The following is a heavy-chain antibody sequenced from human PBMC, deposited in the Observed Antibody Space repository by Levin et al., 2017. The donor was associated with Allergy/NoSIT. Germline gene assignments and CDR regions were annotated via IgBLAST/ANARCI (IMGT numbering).Heavy chain of an antibody. V-gene: IGHV4-61*08. CDR2: IYNTRGT. CDR1: GGSVSSGDYY. Sequence: ASETLSLTCTVSGGSVSSGDYYWSWIRQPPGKGLEWIAYIYNTRGTNYNSSLKSRVTISVDTSKNKFSLSLSSVTAADTAVYYCARGSPVDYWGQGTLVTVSS. CDR3: ARGSPVDY. J-gene: IGHJ4*02.